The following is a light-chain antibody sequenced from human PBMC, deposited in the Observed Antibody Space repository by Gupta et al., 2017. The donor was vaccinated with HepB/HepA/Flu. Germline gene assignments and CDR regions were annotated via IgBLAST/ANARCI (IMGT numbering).Light chain of an antibody. J-gene: IGKJ1*01. CDR3: QQYGSSWT. Sequence: EIVLTQSPGTLSLSPGERATLSCRASQSVSSSYLAWYQQTPGQAPRLLIYGASSRATGIPDRFSGSGSGTDFTLTISILEPEDFAVYYCQQYGSSWTFGQGTKVEIK. CDR2: GAS. V-gene: IGKV3-20*01. CDR1: QSVSSSY.